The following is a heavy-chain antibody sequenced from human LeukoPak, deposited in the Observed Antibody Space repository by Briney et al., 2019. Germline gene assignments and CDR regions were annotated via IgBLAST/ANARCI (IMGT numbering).Heavy chain of an antibody. CDR2: INHSGST. V-gene: IGHV4-34*01. D-gene: IGHD1-26*01. Sequence: PSETLSLTCAVYGGSFSGYYWSWIRQPPGKGLEWIGEINHSGSTNYNPSLESRVTISVDTSKNQFSLKLSSVTAADTAVYYCKGGNYYYYYYMDVWGKGTTVTVSS. J-gene: IGHJ6*03. CDR3: KGGNYYYYYYMDV. CDR1: GGSFSGYY.